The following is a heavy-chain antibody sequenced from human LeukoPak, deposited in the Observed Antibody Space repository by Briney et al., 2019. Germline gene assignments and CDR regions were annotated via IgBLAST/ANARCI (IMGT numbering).Heavy chain of an antibody. CDR1: GYSFTSYW. Sequence: KISCKGSGYSFTSYWIGWVRQMPGKGLEWMGIIPIFGTANYAQKFQGRVTITADESTSTAYMELSSLRSEDTAVYYCARCEYSGYDRFDYWGQGTLVTVSS. D-gene: IGHD5-12*01. J-gene: IGHJ4*02. CDR2: IIPIFGTA. CDR3: ARCEYSGYDRFDY. V-gene: IGHV1-69*01.